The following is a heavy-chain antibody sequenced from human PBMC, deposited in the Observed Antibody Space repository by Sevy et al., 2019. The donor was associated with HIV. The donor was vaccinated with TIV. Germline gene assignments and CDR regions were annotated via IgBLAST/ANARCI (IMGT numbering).Heavy chain of an antibody. CDR1: GYSFRSNW. V-gene: IGHV5-51*01. J-gene: IGHJ3*01. CDR3: AKLTPEFGRAGGFDV. Sequence: GESLKISCKGSGYSFRSNWIGWVRQKPGKGLEWMGMIYPGDSDTRYSSSFQGQVTISVDKSITTAHLQWRSLKASDTAMYYCAKLTPEFGRAGGFDVWGQGAMVTVSS. D-gene: IGHD3-10*01. CDR2: IYPGDSDT.